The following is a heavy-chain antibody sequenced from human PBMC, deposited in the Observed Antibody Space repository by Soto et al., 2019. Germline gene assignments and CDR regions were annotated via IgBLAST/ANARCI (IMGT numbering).Heavy chain of an antibody. V-gene: IGHV3-20*04. J-gene: IGHJ4*02. Sequence: PGGSLRLSCAASGFTFDDYGMSWVRQAPGKGLEWVSGINWNGGSTGYADSVKGRFTISRDNAKNSLYLQMNSLRAEDTALYYCAISSSWPLGHPRFDYWGQGTLVTVSS. CDR3: AISSSWPLGHPRFDY. CDR1: GFTFDDYG. CDR2: INWNGGST. D-gene: IGHD6-13*01.